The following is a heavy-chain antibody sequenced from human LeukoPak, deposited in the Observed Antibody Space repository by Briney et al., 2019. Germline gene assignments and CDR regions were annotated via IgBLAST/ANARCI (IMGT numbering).Heavy chain of an antibody. CDR3: AEALSTVTTYDYYYMDV. J-gene: IGHJ6*03. V-gene: IGHV1-69*13. CDR1: GGTFSSYA. CDR2: IIPIFGTA. Sequence: GASVKVSCKASGGTFSSYAISWVRQAPGQGLEWMGGIIPIFGTANYAQKFQGRVTITADESTSTAYMELSSLRSEDTAVYYCAEALSTVTTYDYYYMDVWGKGTTVTVSS. D-gene: IGHD4-11*01.